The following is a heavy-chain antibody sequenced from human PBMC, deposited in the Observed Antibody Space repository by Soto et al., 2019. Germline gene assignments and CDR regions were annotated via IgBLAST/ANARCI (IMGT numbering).Heavy chain of an antibody. D-gene: IGHD3-22*01. CDR2: ISGSGGST. Sequence: PVWTLLLCRAGSGGTLSRYAMIWVRQAPGKGMEWVSAISGSGGSTYYADSVKGRFTISRDNSKNTLYLQMNSLRAEDTAVYYCAKSPKVIRSSIDFCGQRSLVSVSS. J-gene: IGHJ4*02. V-gene: IGHV3-23*01. CDR1: GGTLSRYA. CDR3: AKSPKVIRSSIDF.